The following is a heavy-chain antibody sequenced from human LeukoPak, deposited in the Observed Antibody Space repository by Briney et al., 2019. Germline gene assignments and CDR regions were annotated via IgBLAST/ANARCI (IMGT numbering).Heavy chain of an antibody. Sequence: SETLSLTCTVSGGSISSYYWSWIRQPPGKGLEWIGYIYYSGSTNYNPSLKSRVTISVDTSKNQFSLKLSSVTAADTAVYYCARRLGQRITMVRGVIRVGAFDIWGQGTMVTVSS. V-gene: IGHV4-59*12. J-gene: IGHJ3*02. CDR1: GGSISSYY. CDR2: IYYSGST. CDR3: ARRLGQRITMVRGVIRVGAFDI. D-gene: IGHD3-10*01.